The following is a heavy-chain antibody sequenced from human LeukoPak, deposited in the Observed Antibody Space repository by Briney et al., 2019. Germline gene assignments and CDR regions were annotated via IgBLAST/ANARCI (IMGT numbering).Heavy chain of an antibody. J-gene: IGHJ6*03. CDR1: GFTFSSYG. V-gene: IGHV3-30*03. Sequence: GRSLRLSCAASGFTFSSYGMHWVRQAPGKGLEWVAVISYDGSNKYYADSVKGRFTISRDNSKNTLYLEMNSLRAEDTAVYYCARGGQQLVIGHYMDVWGKGTTVTVSS. D-gene: IGHD6-13*01. CDR2: ISYDGSNK. CDR3: ARGGQQLVIGHYMDV.